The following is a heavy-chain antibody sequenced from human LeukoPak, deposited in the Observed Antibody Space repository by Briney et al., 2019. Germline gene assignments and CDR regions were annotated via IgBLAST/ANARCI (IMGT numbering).Heavy chain of an antibody. Sequence: GSSVKVSCKASVYTFTGYYMHWVRQAPGQGLEWMGWIHPNSGGTHYAQTFQGRVTMTRDTSISTAYMELSRLRSDDTSVYYCARDDDSTTLDYWGQGTLVTVSS. CDR2: IHPNSGGT. CDR1: VYTFTGYY. J-gene: IGHJ4*02. D-gene: IGHD1-1*01. CDR3: ARDDDSTTLDY. V-gene: IGHV1-2*02.